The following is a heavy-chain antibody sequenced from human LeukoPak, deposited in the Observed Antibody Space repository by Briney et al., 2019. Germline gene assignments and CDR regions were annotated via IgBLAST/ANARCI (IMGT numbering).Heavy chain of an antibody. CDR3: AREGTLGYCSSTSCLNWFDP. CDR1: GGTFSSYA. CDR2: IIPIFGTA. D-gene: IGHD2-2*01. V-gene: IGHV1-69*06. J-gene: IGHJ5*02. Sequence: SVKVSCKASGGTFSSYAISWVRQAPGQGLEWMGGIIPIFGTANYAQKFQGRVTITADKSTSTAYMELSSLRSEDTAVYYCAREGTLGYCSSTSCLNWFDPWGQGTLVTVSS.